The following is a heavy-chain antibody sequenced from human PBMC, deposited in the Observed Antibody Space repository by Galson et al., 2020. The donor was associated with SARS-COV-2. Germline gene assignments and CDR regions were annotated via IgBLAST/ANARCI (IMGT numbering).Heavy chain of an antibody. J-gene: IGHJ4*02. Sequence: GGSLRLSCAASGFIFSSNWMTWVRQAPGKGLEWVANIKEDGSQEFYADSVKGRFTIFRDNAENSLYLQMNSLRADDTAVYYCARDRPGLYSDYWGQGTLVTVSS. CDR1: GFIFSSNW. D-gene: IGHD2-21*01. CDR3: ARDRPGLYSDY. V-gene: IGHV3-7*01. CDR2: IKEDGSQE.